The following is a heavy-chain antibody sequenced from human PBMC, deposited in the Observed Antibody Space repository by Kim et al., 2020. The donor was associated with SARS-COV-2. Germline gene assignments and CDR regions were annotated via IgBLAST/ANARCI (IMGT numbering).Heavy chain of an antibody. CDR1: GFTFSSYW. CDR3: ARWGDVAARPPFDY. V-gene: IGHV3-74*01. D-gene: IGHD6-6*01. CDR2: INSDGSSS. J-gene: IGHJ4*02. Sequence: GGSLRLSCAASGFTFSSYWMHWVRQAPGKGLVWVSRINSDGSSSSYADSVKGRFTISRDNAKNTLYLQMNSLRAEDTAVYYCARWGDVAARPPFDYWGQGTLVTVSS.